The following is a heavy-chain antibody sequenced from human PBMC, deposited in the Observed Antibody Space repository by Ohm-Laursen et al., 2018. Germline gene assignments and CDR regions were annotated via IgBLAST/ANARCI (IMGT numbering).Heavy chain of an antibody. J-gene: IGHJ4*02. Sequence: SLRLSCAASGFTFSDYYMTWIRQAPGRGLEWVSYIDSSGSIIYYADSMKGRFTISRDNAKNSLYLHMNSLRAEDTAVYYCARGRRSVGTGSGDYWGQGILVTVSS. CDR3: ARGRRSVGTGSGDY. D-gene: IGHD6-19*01. CDR2: IDSSGSII. V-gene: IGHV3-11*01. CDR1: GFTFSDYY.